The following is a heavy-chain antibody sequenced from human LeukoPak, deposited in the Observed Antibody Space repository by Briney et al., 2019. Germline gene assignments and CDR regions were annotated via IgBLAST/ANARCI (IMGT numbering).Heavy chain of an antibody. V-gene: IGHV4-39*01. Sequence: PSETLSLTCTVSGGSISSSSYYWGWIRQPPGKGLEWIGSIYYSGSTYYNPSLKSRVTISVDTSKNQFSLKLSSVTAADTAVYYCARVAAAGTGWFDPWGQGTLVTVSS. CDR1: GGSISSSSYY. CDR2: IYYSGST. J-gene: IGHJ5*02. D-gene: IGHD6-13*01. CDR3: ARVAAAGTGWFDP.